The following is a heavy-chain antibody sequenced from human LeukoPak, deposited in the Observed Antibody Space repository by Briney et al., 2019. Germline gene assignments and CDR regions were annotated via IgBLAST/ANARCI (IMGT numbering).Heavy chain of an antibody. Sequence: EASVKVSCKASGGTFSSYAISWVRQAPGQGLEWMGGIIPIFGTANYAQKFQGRVTITADVSTSTAYMELSSLRSEDTAVYYCARDDFWSGYNEYYYYGMDVWGQGTTVTVSS. CDR2: IIPIFGTA. CDR3: ARDDFWSGYNEYYYYGMDV. CDR1: GGTFSSYA. D-gene: IGHD3-3*01. J-gene: IGHJ6*02. V-gene: IGHV1-69*13.